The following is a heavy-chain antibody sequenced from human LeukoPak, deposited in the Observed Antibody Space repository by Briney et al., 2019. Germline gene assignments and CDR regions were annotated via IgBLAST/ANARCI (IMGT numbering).Heavy chain of an antibody. CDR3: ARKGYSSSYYYYYYMDV. V-gene: IGHV4-34*01. J-gene: IGHJ6*03. D-gene: IGHD6-13*01. CDR2: INHSGST. CDR1: GGSFSGYY. Sequence: SETLSLTCAVYGGSFSGYYWSWIRQPPGKGLEWIGEINHSGSTNYNPSLKSRVTISVDTSKNQFSLKLSSVTAADTAVYYCARKGYSSSYYYYYYMDVWGKGTTVTVSS.